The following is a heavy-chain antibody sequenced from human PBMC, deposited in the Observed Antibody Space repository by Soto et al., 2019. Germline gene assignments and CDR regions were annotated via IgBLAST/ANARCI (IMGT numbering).Heavy chain of an antibody. CDR3: ASRDPGTSVDY. CDR1: GGSFTSNNW. D-gene: IGHD1-7*01. V-gene: IGHV4-4*02. J-gene: IGHJ4*02. Sequence: QVQLQESGPGLVKPSGTLSLTCAVSGGSFTSNNWWTWVRQPPGQGLEWIGEIYRTGSTNYNPSLKCRVTISPDKSENQFSRKVTSLTAADTAVYYCASRDPGTSVDYWGQGTLVTVSS. CDR2: IYRTGST.